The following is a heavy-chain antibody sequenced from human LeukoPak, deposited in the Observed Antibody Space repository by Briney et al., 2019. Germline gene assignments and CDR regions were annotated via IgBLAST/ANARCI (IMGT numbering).Heavy chain of an antibody. CDR1: GGSFSGYY. D-gene: IGHD3-10*01. V-gene: IGHV4-34*01. CDR2: INHSGST. Sequence: SETLSLTCAVYGGSFSGYYWSWIRQPPGKGLEWIGEINHSGSTNYNPSLKSRGTRSVDTSKNQFSLKLSSVTAADTAVYYCARSYYYGSGSYFLGYWGQGTLVTVSS. J-gene: IGHJ4*02. CDR3: ARSYYYGSGSYFLGY.